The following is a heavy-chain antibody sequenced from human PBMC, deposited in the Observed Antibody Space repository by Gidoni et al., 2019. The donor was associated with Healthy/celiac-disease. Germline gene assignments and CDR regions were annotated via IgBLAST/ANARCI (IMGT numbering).Heavy chain of an antibody. V-gene: IGHV1-2*04. Sequence: QVQLVQSGAEVKKPGASVKVSCKASGYTFTGYYMHWVRPAPGQGLEWMGWINPNSGGTNYAQKFQGWVTMTRDTSISTAYMELSRLRSDDTAVYYCARAPYSSGWYYTLSGSYYDDAFDIWGQGTMVTVSS. CDR1: GYTFTGYY. J-gene: IGHJ3*02. CDR3: ARAPYSSGWYYTLSGSYYDDAFDI. D-gene: IGHD6-19*01. CDR2: INPNSGGT.